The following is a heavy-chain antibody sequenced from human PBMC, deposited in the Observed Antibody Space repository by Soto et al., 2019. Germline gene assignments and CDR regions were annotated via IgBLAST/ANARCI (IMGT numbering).Heavy chain of an antibody. Sequence: EVQLLESGGGLVQPGGSLRLSCAASGFTFSSYAMNWVRQAPGKGLEWVSVISGSGGSTYYADSVKGPLTISRDNAKNPLYLQMNSLRADATAVYYCASRSSGWYFDYWGQGTLVTVSS. D-gene: IGHD6-19*01. J-gene: IGHJ4*02. CDR1: GFTFSSYA. CDR3: ASRSSGWYFDY. CDR2: ISGSGGST. V-gene: IGHV3-23*01.